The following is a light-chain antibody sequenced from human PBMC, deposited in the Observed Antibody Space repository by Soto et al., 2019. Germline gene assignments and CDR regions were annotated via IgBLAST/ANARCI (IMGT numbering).Light chain of an antibody. CDR2: NVT. J-gene: IGLJ1*01. CDR1: GNAVSYQL. V-gene: IGLV2-23*02. CDR3: CSFVGVTNDV. Sequence: QSVLTQPASVSGSPGQSITISCSGNAVSYQLVSWYQQQPGKAPKLILYNVTRLLSGVSNRFSGFKSGTTASLKITGLQAEDEADYYCCSFVGVTNDVFGNGTKVTVL.